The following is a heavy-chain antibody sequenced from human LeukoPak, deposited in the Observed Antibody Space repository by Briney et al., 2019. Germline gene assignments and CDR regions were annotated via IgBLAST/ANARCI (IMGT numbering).Heavy chain of an antibody. CDR3: ARGEYGLFDY. D-gene: IGHD2/OR15-2a*01. V-gene: IGHV4-59*01. CDR2: IYYSGST. CDR1: GGPISSYY. Sequence: SETLSLTCTVSGGPISSYYWSWIRQPPGKGLEWIGYIYYSGSTNYNPSLKSRVTISVDTSKNQLSLKLSSVTAADTAVYYCARGEYGLFDYWGQGTLVTVSS. J-gene: IGHJ4*02.